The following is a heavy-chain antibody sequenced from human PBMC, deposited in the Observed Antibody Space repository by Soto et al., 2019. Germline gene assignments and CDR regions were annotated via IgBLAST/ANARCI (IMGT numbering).Heavy chain of an antibody. CDR1: GFTFRKYA. CDR3: AIIATSGGGDAFDI. Sequence: QVQLVESGGGGVQLGRSRRLSCAASGFTFRKYAMNWVRQAPGKGLEWVAAILSDEINKYSADSVKGRFTISRDNSKNTLYLQMNSLRPEDTAVYYCAIIATSGGGDAFDIWGQGTMVTVSS. D-gene: IGHD6-13*01. CDR2: ILSDEINK. V-gene: IGHV3-30-3*01. J-gene: IGHJ3*02.